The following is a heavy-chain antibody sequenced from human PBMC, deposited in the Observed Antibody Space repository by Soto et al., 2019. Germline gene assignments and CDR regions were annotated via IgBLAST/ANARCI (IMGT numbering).Heavy chain of an antibody. D-gene: IGHD2-21*02. V-gene: IGHV1-3*01. CDR3: ASRNYGDCDYGVDV. CDR2: INAVNGNT. CDR1: GYTFTSYS. J-gene: IGHJ6*02. Sequence: QVPLVQSGAEVEKPGASVKVSCKASGYTFTSYSIHWVRQAPGQRLEWMGWINAVNGNTKYSQKFQDRVTFTRDTSASTAYMELSSLRSEDTAVYYCASRNYGDCDYGVDVWGQGTRVTVSS.